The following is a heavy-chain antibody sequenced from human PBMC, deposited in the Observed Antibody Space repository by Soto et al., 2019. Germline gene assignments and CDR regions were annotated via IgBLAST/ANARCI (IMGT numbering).Heavy chain of an antibody. V-gene: IGHV4-34*01. D-gene: IGHD3-3*01. CDR1: GGSFSGNY. CDR2: INHSGST. Sequence: SETLSLTCAVYGGSFSGNYWSWIRQPPGKGLEWIGEINHSGSTNYNPSPKSRVTISVDTSKNQFSLKLSSVTAADTAVYYCARAGYYDFWSGLDVWGKGTPVTVSS. CDR3: ARAGYYDFWSGLDV. J-gene: IGHJ6*04.